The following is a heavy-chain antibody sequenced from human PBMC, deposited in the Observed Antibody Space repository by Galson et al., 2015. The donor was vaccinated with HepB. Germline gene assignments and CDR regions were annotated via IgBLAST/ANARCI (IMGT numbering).Heavy chain of an antibody. Sequence: SLRLSCAASGFTFSSYRMHWVRQAPGKGLEWVANIKQDGNEKYYVDSVKGRFTIFRDNAKNSLYLQMNSLRVEDTAVYYCARERCSSTSCFHDYWGQGTLVTVSS. D-gene: IGHD2-2*01. V-gene: IGHV3-7*01. J-gene: IGHJ4*02. CDR3: ARERCSSTSCFHDY. CDR2: IKQDGNEK. CDR1: GFTFSSYR.